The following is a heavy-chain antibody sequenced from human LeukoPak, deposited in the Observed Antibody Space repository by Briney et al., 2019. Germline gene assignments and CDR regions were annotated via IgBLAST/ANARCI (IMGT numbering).Heavy chain of an antibody. CDR1: GGSISSYY. V-gene: IGHV4-59*08. J-gene: IGHJ6*03. D-gene: IGHD6-25*01. CDR2: IYYSGST. CDR3: ASTRGAAGYYSYYMDV. Sequence: SETLSLTCTVSGGSISSYYWSWIRQPPGKGLEWIGYIYYSGSTNYNPSLKSRVTISVDTSKNQFSLKLSSVTAADTAVYYCASTRGAAGYYSYYMDVGGKGTTVT.